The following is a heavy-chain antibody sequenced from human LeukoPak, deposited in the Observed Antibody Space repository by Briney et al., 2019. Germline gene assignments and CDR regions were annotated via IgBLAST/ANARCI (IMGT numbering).Heavy chain of an antibody. D-gene: IGHD5-12*01. CDR3: ARAISGYYYFDY. J-gene: IGHJ4*02. V-gene: IGHV3-74*01. CDR2: IDSDGNSR. Sequence: GGSLRLSCAASGFTFSRYWMHWVRQAPGKGLVWVSRIDSDGNSRTYADSVKGRFTISRDNAKNTLYLQVNSLRAEDTAVYYCARAISGYYYFDYWGQGRVVTVSS. CDR1: GFTFSRYW.